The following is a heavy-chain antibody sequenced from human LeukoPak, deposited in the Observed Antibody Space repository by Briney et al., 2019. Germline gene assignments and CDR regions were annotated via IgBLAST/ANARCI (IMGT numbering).Heavy chain of an antibody. V-gene: IGHV3-7*01. D-gene: IGHD2-15*01. CDR1: GFTLSSNW. CDR2: IRQDGSEK. Sequence: PGGSLRLSCAASGFTLSSNWMSWVRQAPGKGLEWVANIRQDGSEKYYVDSVKGRFTISRDNAENSLYLQMNSLRAEDTAVYYCARNLGYCSGGSCFPFDYWGQGTLVTVSS. J-gene: IGHJ4*02. CDR3: ARNLGYCSGGSCFPFDY.